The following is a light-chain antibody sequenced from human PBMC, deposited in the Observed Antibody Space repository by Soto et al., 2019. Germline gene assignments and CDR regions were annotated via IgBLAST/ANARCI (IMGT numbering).Light chain of an antibody. J-gene: IGKJ5*01. CDR3: QQTYTTPIT. Sequence: DIQMTQSPSSLSASVGDRVTITCRASQSVSGYLNWYQQKAGQAPELLIYAASSLQSGVPSRFRGSGSGTDFTLTSNGLQPEDFAIYYCQQTYTTPITFGQGTRLEIK. V-gene: IGKV1-39*01. CDR1: QSVSGY. CDR2: AAS.